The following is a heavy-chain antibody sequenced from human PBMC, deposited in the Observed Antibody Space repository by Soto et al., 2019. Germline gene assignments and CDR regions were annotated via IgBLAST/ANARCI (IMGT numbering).Heavy chain of an antibody. CDR1: GFTFSSYA. D-gene: IGHD1-26*01. CDR3: AKADGLHSYYYYYYGMDV. V-gene: IGHV3-23*01. CDR2: ISGSGGST. Sequence: EVQLLESGGGLVQPGGSLRLSCAASGFTFSSYAMSWVRQAPGKGLEWVSGISGSGGSTYYADSVKGRFTISRDNAKNTLYLQMNSLRAEDTAVYYCAKADGLHSYYYYYYGMDVWGQGTTVTVSS. J-gene: IGHJ6*02.